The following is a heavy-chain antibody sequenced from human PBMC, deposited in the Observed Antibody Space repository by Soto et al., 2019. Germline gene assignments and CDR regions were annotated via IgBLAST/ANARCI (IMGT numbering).Heavy chain of an antibody. J-gene: IGHJ5*02. D-gene: IGHD2-2*01. Sequence: GESLKISCKGSGYSFTSYWIGWVRQMPGKGLEWMGIIYPGDSDTRYSPSFQGQVTISADKSISTAYLQWSSLKASDTAMYYCARLGTGYCSSTSCYGEEWFDPWGQGTLVTVSS. V-gene: IGHV5-51*01. CDR2: IYPGDSDT. CDR3: ARLGTGYCSSTSCYGEEWFDP. CDR1: GYSFTSYW.